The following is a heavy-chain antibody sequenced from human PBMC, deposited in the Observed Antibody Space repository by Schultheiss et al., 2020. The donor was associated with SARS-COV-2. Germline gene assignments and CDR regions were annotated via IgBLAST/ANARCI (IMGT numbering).Heavy chain of an antibody. CDR3: ARDRGSGWVIDY. D-gene: IGHD6-19*01. Sequence: GSLRLSCTVSGYSISSGYYWGWIRQPPGKGLEWIGSIYHSGSTYYNPSLKSRVTISVDTSKNQFSLKLSSVTAADTAVYYCARDRGSGWVIDYWGQGTLVTVSS. J-gene: IGHJ4*02. CDR2: IYHSGST. CDR1: GYSISSGYY. V-gene: IGHV4-38-2*02.